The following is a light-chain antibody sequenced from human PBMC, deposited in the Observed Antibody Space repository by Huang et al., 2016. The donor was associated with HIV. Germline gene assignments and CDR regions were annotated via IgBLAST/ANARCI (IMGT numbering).Light chain of an antibody. J-gene: IGKJ1*01. V-gene: IGKV1-27*01. CDR1: RDISTF. Sequence: MTQSPPSLSASIGDRVTLTCRASRDISTFLVWYQQKPGNPPRLLIYAASILHSGVPSRFSGGGSGTNFTLTVSSLQPEDVANYYCQKYDSAPRTFGQGTKLEL. CDR3: QKYDSAPRT. CDR2: AAS.